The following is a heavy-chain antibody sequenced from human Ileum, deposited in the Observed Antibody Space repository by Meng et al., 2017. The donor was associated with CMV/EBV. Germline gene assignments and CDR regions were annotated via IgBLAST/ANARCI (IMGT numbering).Heavy chain of an antibody. CDR2: ISGSGGGGST. V-gene: IGHV3-23*01. D-gene: IGHD2-15*01. Sequence: GESLKISCAASGFTFSTYAMSWVRQAPGKGLEWVSGISGSGGGGSTYYADSVKGRFTISRDNSKNTLYLQMNSLRADDTAVYYCGKPFCSGGSCGWGQGTLVTVSS. CDR3: GKPFCSGGSCG. J-gene: IGHJ4*02. CDR1: GFTFSTYA.